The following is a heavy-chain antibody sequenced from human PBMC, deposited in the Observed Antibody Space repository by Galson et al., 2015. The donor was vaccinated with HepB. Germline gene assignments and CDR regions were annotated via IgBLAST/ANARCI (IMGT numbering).Heavy chain of an antibody. CDR3: AKDAIPRNSIYDAFDI. CDR1: GFSFSNFA. Sequence: SLRLSCAASGFSFSNFAMYWVRLTPGKGLEFVSAIGGPGDVTFYANSVKGRFTISRDNSRDTLYLQMGSLQPEDTALYYCAKDAIPRNSIYDAFDIWGQGTMVAVS. J-gene: IGHJ3*02. V-gene: IGHV3-64*01. D-gene: IGHD2-2*02. CDR2: IGGPGDVT.